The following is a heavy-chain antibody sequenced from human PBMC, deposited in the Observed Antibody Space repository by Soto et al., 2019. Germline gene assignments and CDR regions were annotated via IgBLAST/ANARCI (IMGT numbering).Heavy chain of an antibody. D-gene: IGHD3-10*01. Sequence: QVQLVQSGAEVKKPGASVKVSCKASGYTFTSYGISWVRQAPGQGLERMGWISAYNGNTNYAQKLQGRVTMTTDTSTSTAYMELRGLGSDDTAGYYCAGVNYYGSGSHGNWFDPWGQGTLVTVSS. CDR2: ISAYNGNT. J-gene: IGHJ5*02. V-gene: IGHV1-18*01. CDR1: GYTFTSYG. CDR3: AGVNYYGSGSHGNWFDP.